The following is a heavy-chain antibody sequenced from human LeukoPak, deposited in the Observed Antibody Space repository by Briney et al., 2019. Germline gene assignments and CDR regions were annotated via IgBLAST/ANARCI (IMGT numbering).Heavy chain of an antibody. CDR3: ARAPSDVTPDY. CDR2: IWYDGSNK. J-gene: IGHJ4*02. Sequence: GGSLRLSCAASGFTFSSYGMHWVRQAPGKGLEGGAVIWYDGSNKYYADSVKSRFTISRDNSKNTLYLQMNSLRAEDTAVYYCARAPSDVTPDYWGQGTLVTVSS. D-gene: IGHD2-21*02. CDR1: GFTFSSYG. V-gene: IGHV3-33*01.